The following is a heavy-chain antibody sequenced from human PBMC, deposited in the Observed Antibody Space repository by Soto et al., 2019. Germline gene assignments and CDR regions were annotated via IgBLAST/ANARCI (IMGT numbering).Heavy chain of an antibody. D-gene: IGHD4-17*01. Sequence: GGSLRLSCAASGFTVSSNYMSWVRQAPGKGLEWVSVIYSGGSTYYADSVKGRFTISRHNSKNTLYLQMNSLRAEDTAVYYCARDLSVTTGGYYYYYMDVWGKGTTVTVSS. CDR2: IYSGGST. CDR3: ARDLSVTTGGYYYYYMDV. V-gene: IGHV3-53*04. J-gene: IGHJ6*03. CDR1: GFTVSSNY.